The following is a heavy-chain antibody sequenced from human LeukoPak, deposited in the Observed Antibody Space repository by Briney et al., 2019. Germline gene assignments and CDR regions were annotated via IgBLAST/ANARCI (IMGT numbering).Heavy chain of an antibody. CDR1: GGSISINNFW. J-gene: IGHJ4*02. CDR3: ARGTSFGLMNSDN. D-gene: IGHD2-8*01. CDR2: VYYSGST. V-gene: IGHV4-39*07. Sequence: PSETLSLTCSISGGSISINNFWWGWIRQSPGKAMEGVGSVYYSGSTYYNPSLTRRLTMSVDTSKNQFSLKLTSLTAADTAVYYCARGTSFGLMNSDNWGQGTLVIVSS.